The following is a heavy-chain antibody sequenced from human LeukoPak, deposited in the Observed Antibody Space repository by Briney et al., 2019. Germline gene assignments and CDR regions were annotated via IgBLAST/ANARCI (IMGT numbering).Heavy chain of an antibody. CDR2: IYTSGST. D-gene: IGHD5-12*01. V-gene: IGHV4-61*02. J-gene: IGHJ6*03. CDR1: GGSISSSSYY. CDR3: ARDRYSGYDRFYYYYYMDV. Sequence: ASETLSLTCTVSGGSISSSSYYWGWIRQPPGKGLEWIGRIYTSGSTNYNPSLKSRVTISVDTSKNQFSLKLSSVTAADTAVYYCARDRYSGYDRFYYYYYMDVWGKGTTVTISS.